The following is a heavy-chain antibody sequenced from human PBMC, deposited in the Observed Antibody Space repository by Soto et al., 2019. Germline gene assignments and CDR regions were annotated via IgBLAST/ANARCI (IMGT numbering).Heavy chain of an antibody. CDR2: INHSGST. Sequence: SETLSLTCAVYGGSLSGDYGSWIRQPPGKGLEWIGEINHSGSTNYNPSLKSRLIISVDTPRNQFSLRLTSVTAADTAVYYCARGLYDLRSGDRFDIWGQGTVVTVSS. D-gene: IGHD3-3*01. CDR3: ARGLYDLRSGDRFDI. V-gene: IGHV4-34*01. J-gene: IGHJ3*02. CDR1: GGSLSGDY.